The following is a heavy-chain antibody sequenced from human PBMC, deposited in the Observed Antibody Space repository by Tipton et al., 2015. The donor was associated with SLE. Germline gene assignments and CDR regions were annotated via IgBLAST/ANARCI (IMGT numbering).Heavy chain of an antibody. D-gene: IGHD3-3*01. CDR3: ARGDFFDI. J-gene: IGHJ3*02. CDR2: INHSGST. CDR1: GGSFSGYY. Sequence: TLSLTCAVYGGSFSGYYWSWIRQPPGKGLEWIGEINHSGSTYYNPSLKSRVTISVDTSKNQFSLKLSSVTAADTAVYYCARGDFFDIWGQGTMVTVSS. V-gene: IGHV4-34*09.